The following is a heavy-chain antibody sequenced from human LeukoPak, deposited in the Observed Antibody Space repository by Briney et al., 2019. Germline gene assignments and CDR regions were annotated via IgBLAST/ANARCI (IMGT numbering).Heavy chain of an antibody. D-gene: IGHD2-15*01. V-gene: IGHV3-48*02. J-gene: IGHJ4*02. CDR2: ISSSSSTI. Sequence: GGSLRLSCAASGFTFSSYNMNWIRQAPGKGLEWISYISSSSSTIYYADSVKGRFTISRDNAKNSLYLQLNSLRDEDTVIYYCAREAALGGQGTLVTVSS. CDR3: AREAAL. CDR1: GFTFSSYN.